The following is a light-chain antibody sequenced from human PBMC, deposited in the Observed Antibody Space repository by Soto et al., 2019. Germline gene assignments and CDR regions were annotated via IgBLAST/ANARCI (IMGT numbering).Light chain of an antibody. CDR2: AAS. CDR3: QQYNSYFWT. CDR1: QSVSTY. V-gene: IGKV1-5*01. Sequence: LSASVGASVRITCRASQSVSTYLNWYSQKPGKAPKLLIDAASTLESGVPSRFSGSGSGTEFTLTISSLQPDDFATYYCQQYNSYFWTFGQGTKVDI. J-gene: IGKJ1*01.